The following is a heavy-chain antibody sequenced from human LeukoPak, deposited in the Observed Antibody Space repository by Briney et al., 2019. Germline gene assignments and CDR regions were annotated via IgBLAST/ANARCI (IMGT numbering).Heavy chain of an antibody. Sequence: GGSLRLSCAASGFTFSSYAMTWVRQAPGKGPEWVSGISGSGGVTYYADSVKGRFTISRDNSKNTLYVQMNSLRVEDTAVYYCAKTSDISVRYYFDYWGQGTLVAVSS. V-gene: IGHV3-23*01. CDR2: ISGSGGVT. CDR1: GFTFSSYA. CDR3: AKTSDISVRYYFDY. D-gene: IGHD3-22*01. J-gene: IGHJ4*02.